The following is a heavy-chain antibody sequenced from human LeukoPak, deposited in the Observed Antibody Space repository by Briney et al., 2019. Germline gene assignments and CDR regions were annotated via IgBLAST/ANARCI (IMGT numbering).Heavy chain of an antibody. Sequence: PGGSLRLSCAASGFTFSDHYMSWIRQAPGKGLEWVSYISSSGSTIYYADSVKGRFTISRDNAKNSLYLQMNSLRAEDTAVYYCARASGIVVVVGSAFDIWGQGTMVTVSS. CDR1: GFTFSDHY. D-gene: IGHD2-15*01. V-gene: IGHV3-11*01. CDR3: ARASGIVVVVGSAFDI. J-gene: IGHJ3*02. CDR2: ISSSGSTI.